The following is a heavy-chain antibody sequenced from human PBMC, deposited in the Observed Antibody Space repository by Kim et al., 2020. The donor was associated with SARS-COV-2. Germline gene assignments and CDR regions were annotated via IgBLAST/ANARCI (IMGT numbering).Heavy chain of an antibody. CDR1: GFAFSSYW. D-gene: IGHD1-26*01. J-gene: IGHJ4*02. CDR3: ATTPGEAYFEH. CDR2: IKRDGSHI. Sequence: GGSLRLSCAASGFAFSSYWMSWVRQAPGKGLEWVANIKRDGSHINYVDSVKGRFTISRDNAKTSVYLQMNSLRAEDTAVYYCATTPGEAYFEHWGQGALV. V-gene: IGHV3-7*01.